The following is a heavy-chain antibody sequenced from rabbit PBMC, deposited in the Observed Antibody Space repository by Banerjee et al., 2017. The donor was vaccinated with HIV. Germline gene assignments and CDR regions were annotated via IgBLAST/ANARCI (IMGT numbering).Heavy chain of an antibody. CDR1: GLDFSSSYW. CDR3: ARDYLPYSGGWDLDL. J-gene: IGHJ4*01. Sequence: QEQLVESGGDLVKPGASLTLTCKASGLDFSSSYWICWVRQAPGKGLEWIACIYTTSGSTWYASWVNGRFTISRSTSLNTVDLQMTSLTAADTATYFCARDYLPYSGGWDLDLWGPGTLVTVS. CDR2: IYTTSGST. V-gene: IGHV1S43*01. D-gene: IGHD4-1*01.